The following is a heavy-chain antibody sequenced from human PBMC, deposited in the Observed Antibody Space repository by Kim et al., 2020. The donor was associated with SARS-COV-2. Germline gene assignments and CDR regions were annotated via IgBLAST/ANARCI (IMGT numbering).Heavy chain of an antibody. CDR1: GGSISSYY. V-gene: IGHV4-59*01. CDR2: IYYSGST. CDR3: ARDLFGESDAFDI. Sequence: SETLSLTCTVSGGSISSYYWSWIRQPPGKGLEWIGYIYYSGSTNYNPSLKSRVTISVDTSKNQFSLKLSSVTAADTAVYYCARDLFGESDAFDIWGQGTMVTVSS. D-gene: IGHD3-10*02. J-gene: IGHJ3*02.